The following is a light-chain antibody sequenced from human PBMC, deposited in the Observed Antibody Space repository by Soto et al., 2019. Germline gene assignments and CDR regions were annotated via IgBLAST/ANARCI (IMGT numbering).Light chain of an antibody. CDR1: QTIRSNY. Sequence: ETVLTQSPGTLSLSPGERATLSCRASQTIRSNYLAWYRQTPGQATRLLIYGASNMATGIADRFSGSGSGTDFTLIISRLEPEDFALYYCQQYGSSPWTFGQGTKVEIK. V-gene: IGKV3-20*01. CDR2: GAS. CDR3: QQYGSSPWT. J-gene: IGKJ1*01.